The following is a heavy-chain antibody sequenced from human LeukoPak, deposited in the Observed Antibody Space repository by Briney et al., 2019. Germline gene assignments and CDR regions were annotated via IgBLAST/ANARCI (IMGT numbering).Heavy chain of an antibody. J-gene: IGHJ6*02. D-gene: IGHD4-17*01. CDR1: GFTFSNYA. CDR3: AKDFYGDYGMDV. V-gene: IGHV3-23*01. CDR2: ISGSDGST. Sequence: GGSLRLSCTASGFTFSNYAMSWVRQAPGKGLEWVSTISGSDGSTYYADSVKGRFTISRDNSKNTLYLQMNSLRTEDTAVYYCAKDFYGDYGMDVWGQGTTVTVSS.